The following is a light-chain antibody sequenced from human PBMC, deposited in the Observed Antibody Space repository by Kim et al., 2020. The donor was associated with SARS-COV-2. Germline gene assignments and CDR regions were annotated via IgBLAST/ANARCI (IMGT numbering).Light chain of an antibody. CDR1: SSHVGGYNF. J-gene: IGLJ3*02. CDR3: SSYTSSSPRV. Sequence: GHPFTIACPATSSHVGGYNFISAYQHHPGKAPKRMFYEVSTRPSGVSNRFSGSKSGNTASLTISGLQAEDEADYYCSSYTSSSPRVFGGGTQLTVL. V-gene: IGLV2-14*01. CDR2: EVS.